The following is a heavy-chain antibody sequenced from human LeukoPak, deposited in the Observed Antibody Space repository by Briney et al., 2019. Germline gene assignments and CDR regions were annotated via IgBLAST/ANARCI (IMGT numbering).Heavy chain of an antibody. V-gene: IGHV3-74*01. Sequence: GGSLRLSCAASGFTFSSYWMHWVRQAPGKGLVWVSRISTDGSTTTYADSVKGRFTISRDNARNTAYLQMNSLRAEDTAVYYCAGEPAYWGQGNLVTVSS. J-gene: IGHJ4*02. D-gene: IGHD1-14*01. CDR1: GFTFSSYW. CDR2: ISTDGSTT. CDR3: AGEPAY.